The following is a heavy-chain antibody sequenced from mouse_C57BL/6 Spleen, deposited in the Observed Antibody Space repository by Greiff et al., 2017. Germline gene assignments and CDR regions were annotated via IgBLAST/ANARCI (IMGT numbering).Heavy chain of an antibody. Sequence: LQRVESGPGLVQPSQSLSITCTVSGFSLTSYGVHWVRQSPGKGLEWLGVIWSGGSTDYNAAFISRLSISKDNSKSQVFFKMNSLQADDTAIYYCARNPLLRYWYFDVWGTGTTVTVSS. V-gene: IGHV2-2*01. CDR3: ARNPLLRYWYFDV. CDR1: GFSLTSYG. CDR2: IWSGGST. D-gene: IGHD1-1*01. J-gene: IGHJ1*03.